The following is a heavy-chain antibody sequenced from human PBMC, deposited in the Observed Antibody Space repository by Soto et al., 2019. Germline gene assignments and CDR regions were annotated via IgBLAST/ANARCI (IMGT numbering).Heavy chain of an antibody. CDR1: GFTFDDYV. CDR3: AKDAGRRGAEPLHH. Sequence: EAQLVESGGGLVQPGRSLRISCAASGFTFDDYVMHWVRRAPGKGLEWVSGISWNRGSIDYADSVKGRFTISRDNAKNSLYLQMNSLRTEDTALYYCAKDAGRRGAEPLHHWGQGTLVIVSS. CDR2: ISWNRGSI. V-gene: IGHV3-9*01. D-gene: IGHD3-10*01. J-gene: IGHJ1*01.